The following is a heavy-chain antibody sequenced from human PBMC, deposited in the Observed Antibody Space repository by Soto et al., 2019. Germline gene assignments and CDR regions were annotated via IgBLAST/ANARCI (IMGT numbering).Heavy chain of an antibody. J-gene: IGHJ6*02. CDR3: AREGSSWYYYYYGMDV. V-gene: IGHV3-7*04. CDR2: IKQDGSEK. D-gene: IGHD6-13*01. CDR1: GFTLSSYW. Sequence: PGESLKISCAASGFTLSSYWMSWVRQAPGKGLEWVANIKQDGSEKYYVDSVKGRFTISRDNAKNSLYLQMNSLRAEDTAVYYCAREGSSWYYYYYGMDVWGQGTTVTVSS.